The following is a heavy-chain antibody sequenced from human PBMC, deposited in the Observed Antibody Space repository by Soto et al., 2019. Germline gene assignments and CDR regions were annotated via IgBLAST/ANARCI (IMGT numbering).Heavy chain of an antibody. CDR3: ARNWFSVAGRFHFDY. D-gene: IGHD6-19*01. CDR2: VDYSGNS. CDR1: GGSSNTYY. J-gene: IGHJ4*02. Sequence: SQTLSRTWTLSGGSSNTYYSSGIRQPPGKGLESIGYVDYSGNSDSSPSLKSRVTISIDTSKKQVCLELNSVTAADPAVYYCARNWFSVAGRFHFDYWGQGFPVT. V-gene: IGHV4-59*01.